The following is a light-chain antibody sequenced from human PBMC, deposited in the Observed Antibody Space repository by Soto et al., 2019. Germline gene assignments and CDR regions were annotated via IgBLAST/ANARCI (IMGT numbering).Light chain of an antibody. CDR2: GAS. J-gene: IGKJ1*01. V-gene: IGKV3-20*01. CDR3: QQYGSSRWT. CDR1: QSVSSSY. Sequence: CSTSQSVSSSYLAWYQQKPGQAPRLLIYGASSRATGIPDRFSGSGSGTDFTLTISRLEPEDFAVYYCQQYGSSRWTFGQGTKVDIK.